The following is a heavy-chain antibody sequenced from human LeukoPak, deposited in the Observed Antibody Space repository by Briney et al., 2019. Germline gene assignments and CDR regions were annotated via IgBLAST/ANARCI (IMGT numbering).Heavy chain of an antibody. V-gene: IGHV5-51*01. CDR2: IYPGDSDT. CDR3: ARQRSSSTRFVDY. CDR1: GFSFTSYW. D-gene: IGHD6-6*01. Sequence: GESLKISCKGSGFSFTSYWIGWVRQMPGKGLEWMGIIYPGDSDTRYSPSFQGQVTISADKSISTAYLQWSSLKASDTAMYYCARQRSSSTRFVDYWGQGTLVTVSS. J-gene: IGHJ4*02.